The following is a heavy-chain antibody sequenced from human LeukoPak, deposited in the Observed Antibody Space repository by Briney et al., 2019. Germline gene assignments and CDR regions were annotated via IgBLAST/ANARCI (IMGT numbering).Heavy chain of an antibody. J-gene: IGHJ4*02. CDR2: IKGDGIST. CDR3: ARDLTYCSGGSCYYYYFDY. V-gene: IGHV3-74*01. Sequence: GGSLRLSCAASGFDFSSNWMHWVRHAPGQGLVWVSRIKGDGISTNYADSVKGRFTISRDIAKNTLYLQMNSLRAEDTAVYYCARDLTYCSGGSCYYYYFDYWGQGTLVTVSS. CDR1: GFDFSSNW. D-gene: IGHD2-15*01.